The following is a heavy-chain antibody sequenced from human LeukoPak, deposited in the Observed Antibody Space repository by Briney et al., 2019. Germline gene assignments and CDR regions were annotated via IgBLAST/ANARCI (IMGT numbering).Heavy chain of an antibody. D-gene: IGHD3-22*01. CDR2: IYTSGST. CDR3: ARGTRRYYDGSGYYYGEFDY. Sequence: SETLSLTCTVSGDSISNYYWSWIRQPAGKGLEWIGRIYTSGSTNYNPSLKSRVTMSVDTSKNQFSLKLSSVTAADTAVYYCARGTRRYYDGSGYYYGEFDYWGQGILVTVSS. V-gene: IGHV4-4*07. CDR1: GDSISNYY. J-gene: IGHJ4*02.